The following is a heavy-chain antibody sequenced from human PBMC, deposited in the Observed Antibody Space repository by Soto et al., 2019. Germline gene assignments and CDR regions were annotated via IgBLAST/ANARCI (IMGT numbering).Heavy chain of an antibody. Sequence: VQLVESGGGLVQPGGSLRLSCAASDLAFSNTWMNWIRQAPGKGLELGGRIKSKIDGGAIDYAAPVKGRFTISRDDSESTLFLQMNSMQTEDTALYYCATVGSITTAGTPFDYWGQGNLVTVSS. D-gene: IGHD6-13*01. CDR3: ATVGSITTAGTPFDY. J-gene: IGHJ4*02. CDR2: IKSKIDGGAI. CDR1: DLAFSNTW. V-gene: IGHV3-15*07.